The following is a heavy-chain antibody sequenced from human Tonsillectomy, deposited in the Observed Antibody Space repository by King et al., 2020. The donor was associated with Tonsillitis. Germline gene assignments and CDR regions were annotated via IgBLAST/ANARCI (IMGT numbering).Heavy chain of an antibody. CDR3: ARETSSGWYVPYYFDY. D-gene: IGHD6-19*01. CDR1: GGSISSYY. V-gene: IGHV4-4*07. Sequence: QLQESGPGLVKPSETLSLTCTVSGGSISSYYWSWIRQPAGKGLEWIGRIYTSGSTNYNPSLKSRVTMSVDTSTNKFSLKLSSVTAADTAVYYCARETSSGWYVPYYFDYWGQGTLVTVSS. CDR2: IYTSGST. J-gene: IGHJ4*02.